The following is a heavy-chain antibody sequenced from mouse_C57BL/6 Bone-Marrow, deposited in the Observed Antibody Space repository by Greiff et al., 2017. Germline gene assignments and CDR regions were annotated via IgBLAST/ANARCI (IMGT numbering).Heavy chain of an antibody. Sequence: EVQLVESGAELVRPGASVKLSCTASGFNIQDDYMHWVKQRPEQGLEWIGWIDPENGDTEYASKFQGKATITADTSSNTAYLQLSSLTSEDTAVYYCTTYLYGSSFDYWGQGTTLTVSS. CDR2: IDPENGDT. V-gene: IGHV14-4*01. J-gene: IGHJ2*01. CDR1: GFNIQDDY. CDR3: TTYLYGSSFDY. D-gene: IGHD1-1*01.